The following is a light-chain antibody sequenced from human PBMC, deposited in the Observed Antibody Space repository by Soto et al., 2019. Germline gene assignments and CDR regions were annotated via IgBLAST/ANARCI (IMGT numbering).Light chain of an antibody. V-gene: IGKV3-20*01. Sequence: EIVLTQSPGTLSLSPGERATLSCRASQSVSSSYLAWYQQKPGQAPRLFIYGASTRATGIPDRFSGSGSGTDFTLTISRLEPEDFAVYYCQQYGTSPRTFGHGTKV. CDR2: GAS. CDR1: QSVSSSY. CDR3: QQYGTSPRT. J-gene: IGKJ1*01.